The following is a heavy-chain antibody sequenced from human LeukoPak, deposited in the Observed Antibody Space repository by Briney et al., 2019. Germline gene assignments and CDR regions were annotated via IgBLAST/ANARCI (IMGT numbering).Heavy chain of an antibody. CDR1: GGSISSYY. V-gene: IGHV4-59*01. CDR2: IYFSGST. J-gene: IGHJ6*03. Sequence: PSETLSLTCTVSGGSISSYYWSWIRQPPGRGLEWIGSIYFSGSTNYNPSLESRVTISVDTSKNQFSLMLSSVTAADTAVYYCARDAIYHFSNYYYYYMDVWGKGTTVTVSS. CDR3: ARDAIYHFSNYYYYYMDV. D-gene: IGHD3-3*01.